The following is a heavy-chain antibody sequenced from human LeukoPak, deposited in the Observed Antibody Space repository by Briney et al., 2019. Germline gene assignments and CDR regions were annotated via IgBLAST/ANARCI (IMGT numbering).Heavy chain of an antibody. CDR2: IISKANNYAT. Sequence: GGSLRLSCATSAFTFSGSAMQWVRQASGKGLEWIGRIISKANNYATAYSASVEGRFIISRDDSKNTVYLQMNSLRAEDTAVYYCAKGGSYGVNWFDPWGQGTLVTVSS. D-gene: IGHD1-26*01. CDR1: AFTFSGSA. V-gene: IGHV3-73*01. CDR3: AKGGSYGVNWFDP. J-gene: IGHJ5*02.